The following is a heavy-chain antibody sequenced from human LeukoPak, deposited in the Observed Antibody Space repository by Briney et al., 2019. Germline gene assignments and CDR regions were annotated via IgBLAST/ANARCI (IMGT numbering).Heavy chain of an antibody. J-gene: IGHJ4*02. CDR3: AKAPDIVVVTATVVSYFDY. CDR2: ISYDGSNK. Sequence: GGSLRLSCAASGFTFSSYGMHWVRQAPGKGLEWVAVISYDGSNKYYADSVKGRFTISRDNSKNTLYLQMNSLRAEDTAVYYCAKAPDIVVVTATVVSYFDYWGQGTLVTVSS. V-gene: IGHV3-30*18. CDR1: GFTFSSYG. D-gene: IGHD2-21*02.